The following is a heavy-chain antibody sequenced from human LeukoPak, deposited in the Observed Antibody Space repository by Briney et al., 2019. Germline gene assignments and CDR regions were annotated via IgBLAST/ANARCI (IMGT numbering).Heavy chain of an antibody. J-gene: IGHJ4*02. Sequence: GESLKISCQGSGYRFTSYWIAWVRQMPGKGLEWMGIVQPGDSDIRYSPSLQGQVTISADKSVNTTYLQWRSLGAPDTAMYYCARQSDTIGHYSRFDYWGQGTPVTVSS. CDR3: ARQSDTIGHYSRFDY. CDR1: GYRFTSYW. CDR2: VQPGDSDI. V-gene: IGHV5-51*01. D-gene: IGHD3-22*01.